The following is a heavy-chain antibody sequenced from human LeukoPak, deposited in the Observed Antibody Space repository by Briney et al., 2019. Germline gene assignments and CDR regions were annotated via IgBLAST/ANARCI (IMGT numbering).Heavy chain of an antibody. Sequence: SETLSLTCTVSGGSISSSSYYWGWIRQPPGKGLEWIGSIYYSGSTYYNPSLKSRVTISVDTSKNQFSLKLSSVTAADTAVYYRARRASGGYSYSAGFDYWGQGTLVTVSS. J-gene: IGHJ4*02. CDR1: GGSISSSSYY. CDR2: IYYSGST. V-gene: IGHV4-39*01. D-gene: IGHD5-18*01. CDR3: ARRASGGYSYSAGFDY.